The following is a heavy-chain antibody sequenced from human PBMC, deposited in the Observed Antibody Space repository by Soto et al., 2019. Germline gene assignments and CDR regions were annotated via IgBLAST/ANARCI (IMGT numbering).Heavy chain of an antibody. D-gene: IGHD4-17*01. J-gene: IGHJ4*02. Sequence: ASVKVSCKASGYTFTSYAMHWVRQAPGQRLEWMGWINAGNGNTKYSQKFQGRVTITRDTSASTAYMELSSLRSEDTAVYYCARGRGAYGSLLDYWGQGTLVTVSS. V-gene: IGHV1-3*01. CDR1: GYTFTSYA. CDR2: INAGNGNT. CDR3: ARGRGAYGSLLDY.